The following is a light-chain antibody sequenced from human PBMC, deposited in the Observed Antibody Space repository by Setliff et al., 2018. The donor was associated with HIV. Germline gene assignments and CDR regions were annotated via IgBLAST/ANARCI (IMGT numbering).Light chain of an antibody. CDR2: EGN. V-gene: IGLV2-14*02. CDR1: SSDVGSYNL. CDR3: SSYKTGNTLV. Sequence: QSALTQSASVSGSPGQSITISCTGTSSDVGSYNLVSWYQQHPGKAPKLLIYEGNKRPSGVSNRFSGSKSGNTASLTISGLQAEDEADYYCSSYKTGNTLVFGGGTKGTVL. J-gene: IGLJ3*02.